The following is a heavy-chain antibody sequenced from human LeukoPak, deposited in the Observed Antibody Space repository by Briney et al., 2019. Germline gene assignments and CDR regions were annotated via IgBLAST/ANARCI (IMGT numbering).Heavy chain of an antibody. Sequence: PSETLSLTCTVSGGSIRSNYWNWIRQPPGKGLEWIGYIYNSGNTNYKPSLKSRVTISVDTSKSQFSLKLNSVTAADTAVYYCARRSGSGSLDYFDYWGQGTLVTVSS. D-gene: IGHD3-3*01. CDR2: IYNSGNT. CDR3: ARRSGSGSLDYFDY. J-gene: IGHJ4*02. CDR1: GGSIRSNY. V-gene: IGHV4-59*08.